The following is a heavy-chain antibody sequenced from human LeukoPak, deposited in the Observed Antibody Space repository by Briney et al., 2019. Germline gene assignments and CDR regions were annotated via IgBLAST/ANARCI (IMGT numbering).Heavy chain of an antibody. J-gene: IGHJ4*02. CDR1: GYTFTGYY. V-gene: IGHV1-2*02. Sequence: ASVKVSRKASGYTFTGYYMHWVRPAPGQGLEWMGWINPNSGGTNYAQKFQGRVTMTRDTSISTAYMELSRLRSDDTAVYYCARVRWLQHFDYWGQGTLVTVSS. CDR2: INPNSGGT. D-gene: IGHD5-24*01. CDR3: ARVRWLQHFDY.